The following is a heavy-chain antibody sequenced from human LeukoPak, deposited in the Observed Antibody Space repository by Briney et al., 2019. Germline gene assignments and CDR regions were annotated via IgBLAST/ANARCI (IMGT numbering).Heavy chain of an antibody. CDR1: GFTFSDYY. CDR2: ISSSGSTI. J-gene: IGHJ3*02. D-gene: IGHD3-22*01. Sequence: GGSLRLSCAASGFTFSDYYMSWIRQAPGKGLEWVSYISSSGSTIYYADSVKGRFTISRDNAKNSLYLQMNSLRAEDTALYYCARGANYYDSSGYRDDAFDIWGQGTMVTVSS. V-gene: IGHV3-11*01. CDR3: ARGANYYDSSGYRDDAFDI.